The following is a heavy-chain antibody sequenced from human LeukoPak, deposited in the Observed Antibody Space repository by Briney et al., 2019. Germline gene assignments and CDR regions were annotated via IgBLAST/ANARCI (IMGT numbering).Heavy chain of an antibody. CDR1: GYTLTELS. CDR2: FDPEDGET. V-gene: IGHV1-24*01. D-gene: IGHD3-16*01. Sequence: ASVKVSCKVSGYTLTELSMHWVRQAPGKGLEWMGGFDPEDGETIYARKFQGRVTMTEDTSTDTAYMELSSLRSEDTAVYYCATVPRWGSYYFDYWGQGTLVTVSS. CDR3: ATVPRWGSYYFDY. J-gene: IGHJ4*02.